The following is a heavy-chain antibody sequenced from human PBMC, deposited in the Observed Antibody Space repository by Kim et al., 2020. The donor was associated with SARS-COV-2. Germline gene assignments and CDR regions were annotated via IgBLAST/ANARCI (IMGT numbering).Heavy chain of an antibody. CDR1: GYTFSSYG. D-gene: IGHD1-1*01. CDR3: ARDWLARRRVDVFDV. CDR2: VSGSSGDT. Sequence: ASVKVSCKASGYTFSSYGISWVRQAPGQGLEWMGWVSGSSGDTNYAENLQDTVTITADTSTSTAYLELTSLRSDDTAVYYCARDWLARRRVDVFDVWGQG. V-gene: IGHV1-18*01. J-gene: IGHJ3*01.